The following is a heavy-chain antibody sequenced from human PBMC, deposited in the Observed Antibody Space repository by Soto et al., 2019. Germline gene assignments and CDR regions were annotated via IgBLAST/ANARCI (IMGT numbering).Heavy chain of an antibody. D-gene: IGHD3-3*01. Sequence: GGPLRLSWAAAGFTFRSYAMHWVRQAQGKGLEWVAVISYDGSNKYYADSVKGRFTISRDNSKNTLYLQMNSLRAEDTAVYYCASDFWSGYYPGGYYWGQGTLVTVSS. CDR2: ISYDGSNK. CDR3: ASDFWSGYYPGGYY. V-gene: IGHV3-30-3*01. CDR1: GFTFRSYA. J-gene: IGHJ4*02.